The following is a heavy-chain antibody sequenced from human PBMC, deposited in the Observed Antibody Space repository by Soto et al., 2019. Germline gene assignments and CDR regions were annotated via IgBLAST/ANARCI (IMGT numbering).Heavy chain of an antibody. J-gene: IGHJ4*02. CDR3: ARRGSGSYYDY. V-gene: IGHV3-23*01. CDR1: GFTFSSYA. D-gene: IGHD1-26*01. CDR2: ISGSGGST. Sequence: EVQLLESGGGLVQPGGSLRLSCVASGFTFSSYAMRWVRQAPVKGLEWVSAISGSGGSTYYADSVKGRFTISRDNSKNTLYLQRNSLRAEDTAVYYLARRGSGSYYDYWGQGTLVTVSS.